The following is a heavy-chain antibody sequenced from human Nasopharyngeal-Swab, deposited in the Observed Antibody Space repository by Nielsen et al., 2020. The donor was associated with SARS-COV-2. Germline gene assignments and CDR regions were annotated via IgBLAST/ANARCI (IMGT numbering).Heavy chain of an antibody. J-gene: IGHJ4*02. Sequence: GESLKISCAASGFTFDDYGMSWVRQAPGKGLEWVSGINWNGGSTGYADSVKGRFTISRDNAKNSLYLQMNSLRAEDTALYYCAKDNYYGSGSIDYWGQGTLVTVSS. CDR3: AKDNYYGSGSIDY. V-gene: IGHV3-20*04. D-gene: IGHD3-10*01. CDR2: INWNGGST. CDR1: GFTFDDYG.